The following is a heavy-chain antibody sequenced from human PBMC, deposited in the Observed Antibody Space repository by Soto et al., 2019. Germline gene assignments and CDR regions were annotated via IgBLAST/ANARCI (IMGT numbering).Heavy chain of an antibody. D-gene: IGHD3-10*01. Sequence: QLVESGGGLVKPGGSLRLSCATSGFPFSSYNMNWVRQAPGKRLQWVSSISSTSRYIYYADSVKGRFTISRDHANNSLYLQMDSLRAEDTAVYYCARDGLLSFGEVRKVHYIDVWGKGTTVAVSS. CDR2: ISSTSRYI. CDR3: ARDGLLSFGEVRKVHYIDV. CDR1: GFPFSSYN. J-gene: IGHJ6*03. V-gene: IGHV3-21*06.